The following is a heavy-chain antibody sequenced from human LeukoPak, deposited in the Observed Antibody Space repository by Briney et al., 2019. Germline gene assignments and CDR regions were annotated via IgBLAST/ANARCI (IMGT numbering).Heavy chain of an antibody. CDR2: IYTSGST. CDR3: ARGQWLVGGHYFDY. Sequence: SETLSLTCTVSGGSISSGSYYWSWIRQPAGKGLEWIGRIYTSGSTNYNPSLKSRVTISVDTSKNQFSLKLSSVTAADTAVYYCARGQWLVGGHYFDYCGQGTLVTVSS. D-gene: IGHD6-19*01. J-gene: IGHJ4*02. V-gene: IGHV4-61*02. CDR1: GGSISSGSYY.